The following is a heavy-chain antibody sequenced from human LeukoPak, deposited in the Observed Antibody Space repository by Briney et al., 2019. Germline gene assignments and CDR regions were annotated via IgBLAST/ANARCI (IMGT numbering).Heavy chain of an antibody. V-gene: IGHV3-9*01. CDR3: AKDTTYYYGSGSYSDY. CDR1: GFTFDDYA. CDR2: ISWNSGSI. D-gene: IGHD3-10*01. Sequence: PGRSLRLSCAASGFTFDDYAMHWVRQAPGKGLEWVSGISWNSGSIGYADSVKGRFTISRDNAKNSLYLQMNSLRAEDTALYYCAKDTTYYYGSGSYSDYWGQGTLVTVSS. J-gene: IGHJ4*02.